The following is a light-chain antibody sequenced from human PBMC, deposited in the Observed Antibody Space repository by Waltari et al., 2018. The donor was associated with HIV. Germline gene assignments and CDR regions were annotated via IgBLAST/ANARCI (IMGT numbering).Light chain of an antibody. Sequence: EIVMTQSPATLSVSPGARVTLSCRASQSIAKNLAWYQQKPGQAPRLLMYGVSTRATGIPARFSGSGSWTEFTLTISSLQSEDLAVYYCQQYDNWPPWTFGQGTKVEI. CDR2: GVS. CDR1: QSIAKN. V-gene: IGKV3-15*01. J-gene: IGKJ1*01. CDR3: QQYDNWPPWT.